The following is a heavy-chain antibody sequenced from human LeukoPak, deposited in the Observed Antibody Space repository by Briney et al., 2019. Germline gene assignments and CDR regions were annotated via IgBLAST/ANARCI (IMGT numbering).Heavy chain of an antibody. Sequence: PGGSLRLSCAASGFTFDDYAMHWVRQAPGKGLEWVSGISWNSGSIGYADPVKGRFTISRDNAKNSLYLQMNSLRAEDTALYYCAKDTLLNYDSSGYFSRWGQGTLVTVSS. CDR1: GFTFDDYA. CDR3: AKDTLLNYDSSGYFSR. V-gene: IGHV3-9*01. D-gene: IGHD3-22*01. J-gene: IGHJ4*02. CDR2: ISWNSGSI.